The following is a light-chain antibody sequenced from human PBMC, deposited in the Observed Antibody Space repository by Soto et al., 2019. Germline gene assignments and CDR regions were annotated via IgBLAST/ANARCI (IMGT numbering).Light chain of an antibody. J-gene: IGKJ1*01. CDR1: HTISSSY. CDR2: GIS. Sequence: ELVLTQSPGTLSFSPGERATLSCRASHTISSSYLAWYQQKPGQAPRLLMYGISRRATGIPDRFSGSESGTDFTLTITRLEPEDFAVYYCQQYVTSSPRTFGQGTKVDIK. V-gene: IGKV3-20*01. CDR3: QQYVTSSPRT.